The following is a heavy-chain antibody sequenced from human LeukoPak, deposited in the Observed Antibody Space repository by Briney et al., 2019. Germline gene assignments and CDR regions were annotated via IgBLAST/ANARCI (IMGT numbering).Heavy chain of an antibody. D-gene: IGHD6-13*01. CDR1: GYTFTGYY. Sequence: ASVKVSCKASGYTFTGYYMHWVRQAPGQGLEWMGWINPNSGGTNYAQKFQGRVTMTRDTSISTAYMELSSLRSEDTAVYYCARGPIAAAGLGFDYWGQGTLVTVSS. V-gene: IGHV1-2*02. J-gene: IGHJ4*02. CDR3: ARGPIAAAGLGFDY. CDR2: INPNSGGT.